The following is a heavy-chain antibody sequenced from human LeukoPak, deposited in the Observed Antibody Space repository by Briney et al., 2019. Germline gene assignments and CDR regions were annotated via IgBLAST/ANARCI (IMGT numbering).Heavy chain of an antibody. D-gene: IGHD2-15*01. CDR3: ARADLALPFDY. J-gene: IGHJ4*02. V-gene: IGHV1-2*02. CDR2: INPNSGGT. CDR1: GYTFAGYY. Sequence: GGSVKVSCKASGYTFAGYYMHWVRQAPGQGLEWMGWINPNSGGTNYAQKFQGRVTMTRDTSISTAYMELSRLRSDDTAVYYCARADLALPFDYWGQGTLVTVFS.